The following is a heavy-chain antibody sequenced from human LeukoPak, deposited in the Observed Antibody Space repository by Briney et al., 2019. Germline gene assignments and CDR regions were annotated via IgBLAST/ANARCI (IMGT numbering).Heavy chain of an antibody. Sequence: ASVKVSCKASGYTFTSYAMHWVRQAPGQRLEWMGWINAGNGNTKYSQKFQGRVTITRGTSASTAYMELSSLRSEDTAVYYCARDSGKGLRLGELSLLFDPWGQGTLVTVSS. CDR3: ARDSGKGLRLGELSLLFDP. D-gene: IGHD3-16*02. V-gene: IGHV1-3*01. CDR2: INAGNGNT. CDR1: GYTFTSYA. J-gene: IGHJ5*02.